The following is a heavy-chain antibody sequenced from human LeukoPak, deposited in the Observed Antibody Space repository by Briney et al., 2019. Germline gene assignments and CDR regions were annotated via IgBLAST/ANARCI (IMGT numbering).Heavy chain of an antibody. CDR2: ISGSGGST. D-gene: IGHD3-3*01. CDR3: ASRITIFGVVIASTFDY. J-gene: IGHJ4*02. Sequence: GGSLRLSCAASGFTFSSYAMSWVCQAPGKGLEWVSAISGSGGSTYYADSVKGRFTISRDNSKNTLYLQMNSLRAEDTAVYYCASRITIFGVVIASTFDYWGQGTLVTVSS. CDR1: GFTFSSYA. V-gene: IGHV3-23*01.